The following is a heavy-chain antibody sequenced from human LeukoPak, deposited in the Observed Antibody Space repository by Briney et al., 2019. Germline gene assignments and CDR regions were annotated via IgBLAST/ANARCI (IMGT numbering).Heavy chain of an antibody. D-gene: IGHD6-19*01. CDR1: GFTFSNYD. CDR2: IFYDGSNK. CDR3: ARVGSAWSYSDY. V-gene: IGHV3-33*01. Sequence: GSLRLSCAASGFTFSNYDMHWVRQAPGKGLEWVAVIFYDGSNKYSADSVKGRFTISRDNSENTLFLQMNSLRAEDTAVYYCARVGSAWSYSDYWGQGTLVTVSS. J-gene: IGHJ4*02.